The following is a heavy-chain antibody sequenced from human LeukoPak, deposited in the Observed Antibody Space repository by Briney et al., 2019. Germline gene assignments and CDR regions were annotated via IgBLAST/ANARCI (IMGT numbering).Heavy chain of an antibody. CDR1: GYTFTSYG. J-gene: IGHJ4*02. Sequence: GASVTVSCKASGYTFTSYGISWVRQAPGQGLEWMGIINPSGGSTSYAQKFQGRVTMTRDTSTSTVYMELSSLRSEDTAVYYCARDRGLWSSKYYFDYWGQGTLVTVSS. V-gene: IGHV1-46*01. D-gene: IGHD5-18*01. CDR3: ARDRGLWSSKYYFDY. CDR2: INPSGGST.